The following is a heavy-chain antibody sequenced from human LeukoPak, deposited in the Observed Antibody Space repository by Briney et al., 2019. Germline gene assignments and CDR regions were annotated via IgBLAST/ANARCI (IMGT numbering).Heavy chain of an antibody. D-gene: IGHD4-17*01. Sequence: SETLSLTCTVSGGSISSGGYYWRWIRQHPGKGLEWIGYIYYSGSTYYNPSLKSRVTISVDTSKNQFSLKLSSVTAADTAVYYCAIAHDYGDYVGAFDIWGQGTMVTVSS. J-gene: IGHJ3*02. CDR2: IYYSGST. CDR3: AIAHDYGDYVGAFDI. V-gene: IGHV4-31*03. CDR1: GGSISSGGYY.